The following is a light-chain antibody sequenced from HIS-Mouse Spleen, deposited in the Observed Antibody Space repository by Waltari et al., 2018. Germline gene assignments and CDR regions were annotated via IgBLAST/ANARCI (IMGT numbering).Light chain of an antibody. J-gene: IGLJ1*01. V-gene: IGLV2-8*01. CDR1: SSDVGGYNS. CDR2: EVS. CDR3: SSYAGSNNFV. Sequence: QSALTQPASASGSPGQSVTISCTGTSSDVGGYNSVSLYQQHPGKAPKLMIYEVSKRPSGVPDRFSGSKSGNTASLTVSGLQAEDEADYYCSSYAGSNNFVFGTGTKVTVL.